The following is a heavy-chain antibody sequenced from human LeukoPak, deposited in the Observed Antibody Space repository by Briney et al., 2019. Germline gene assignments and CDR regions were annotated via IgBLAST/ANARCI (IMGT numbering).Heavy chain of an antibody. V-gene: IGHV3-30-3*01. CDR2: ISYDGSNK. CDR1: GFTFSSYA. D-gene: IGHD6-13*01. CDR3: TAASNNDY. Sequence: GGSLRLSCAASGFTFSSYAMHWVRQAPGKGLEWVAVISYDGSNKYYADSVKGRFTISRDNSKNTLYLQMNSLRAEDTAVYYVTAASNNDYWGQGTLVTVSS. J-gene: IGHJ4*02.